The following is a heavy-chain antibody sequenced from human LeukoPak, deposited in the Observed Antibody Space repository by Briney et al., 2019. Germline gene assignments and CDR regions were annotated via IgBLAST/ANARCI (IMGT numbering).Heavy chain of an antibody. CDR1: GLTFSSYS. CDR2: ISGGGASR. V-gene: IGHV3-23*01. CDR3: TKRSGVYSDNSGFFDY. D-gene: IGHD1-26*01. Sequence: GGSLRLSCSASGLTFSSYSMNWVRQAPGKGLEWVSGISGGGASRDYADSVKGRFTISRDNSKNTVLLQMDSLRAEDTAIYYCTKRSGVYSDNSGFFDYWGQGSLVTVSS. J-gene: IGHJ4*02.